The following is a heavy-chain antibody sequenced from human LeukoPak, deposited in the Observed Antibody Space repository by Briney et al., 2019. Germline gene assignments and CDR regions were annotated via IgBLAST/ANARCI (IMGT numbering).Heavy chain of an antibody. D-gene: IGHD6-19*01. CDR2: ISDGGEST. CDR1: EFTFSSHA. J-gene: IGHJ4*02. Sequence: GGSLGLSCVASEFTFSSHAMNWVRQAPGKGLEWVSSISDGGESTYYADSVKGRFTVSRDNSKNTLYLQINSLRGEDTAVYYCAKGKYSSGGVPDYWGQGTLVTVSS. CDR3: AKGKYSSGGVPDY. V-gene: IGHV3-23*01.